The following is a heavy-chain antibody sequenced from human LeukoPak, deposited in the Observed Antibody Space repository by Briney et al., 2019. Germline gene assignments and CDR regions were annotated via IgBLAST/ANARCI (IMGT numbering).Heavy chain of an antibody. Sequence: ASVKVSCKASGGTVSRYPISWVRQAPGQGLEWMGGIIPIFGTANYAQKFQGRVTITADESTSTAYMELSSLRSEDTAVYYCARDLMKGWTTHHDAFDIWGQGTMVTVSS. CDR3: ARDLMKGWTTHHDAFDI. D-gene: IGHD3-16*01. V-gene: IGHV1-69*13. CDR2: IIPIFGTA. CDR1: GGTVSRYP. J-gene: IGHJ3*02.